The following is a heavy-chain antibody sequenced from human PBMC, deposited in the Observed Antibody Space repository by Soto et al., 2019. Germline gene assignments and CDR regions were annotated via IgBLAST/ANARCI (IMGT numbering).Heavy chain of an antibody. Sequence: EWVSSISGSGYSTYYADSVKGRFTISRDNSKNTLYLQMNLLRAEDTAVFFFFKDSGDP. D-gene: IGHD6-25*01. V-gene: IGHV3-23*01. J-gene: IGHJ5*02. CDR2: ISGSGYST. CDR3: FKDSGDP.